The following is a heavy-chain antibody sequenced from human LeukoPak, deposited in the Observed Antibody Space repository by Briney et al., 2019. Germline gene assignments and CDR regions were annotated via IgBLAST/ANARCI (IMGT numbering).Heavy chain of an antibody. CDR1: GGTFSSYA. D-gene: IGHD3-22*01. J-gene: IGHJ5*02. CDR2: IIPIFGTA. Sequence: SVKVSCKASGGTFSSYAISWVRQAPGQGLEWMGGIIPIFGTANYAQKFQGRVTITTDESTSTAYMELSSLRSEDTAVYYCARDQCQPYYYDSSGYWNWFDPWGQGTLVTVSS. CDR3: ARDQCQPYYYDSSGYWNWFDP. V-gene: IGHV1-69*05.